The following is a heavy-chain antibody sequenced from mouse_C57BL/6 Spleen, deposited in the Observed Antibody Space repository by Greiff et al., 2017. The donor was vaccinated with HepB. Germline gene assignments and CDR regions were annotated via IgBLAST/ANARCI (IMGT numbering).Heavy chain of an antibody. CDR2: INPNNGGT. CDR1: GYTFTDYY. Sequence: EVQLQQSGPELVKPGASVKISCKASGYTFTDYYMNWVKQSHGKSLEWIGDINPNNGGTSYNQKFKGKATLTVDKSSSTAYMELRRLTSEDSAVYYCARRNYYGSSLYYFDYWGQGTTLTVSS. V-gene: IGHV1-26*01. CDR3: ARRNYYGSSLYYFDY. D-gene: IGHD1-1*01. J-gene: IGHJ2*01.